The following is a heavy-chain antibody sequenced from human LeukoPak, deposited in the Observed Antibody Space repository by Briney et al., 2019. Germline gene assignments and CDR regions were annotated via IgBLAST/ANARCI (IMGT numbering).Heavy chain of an antibody. CDR3: ARESYSSGWLIDY. CDR2: ISSSSSYI. D-gene: IGHD6-19*01. J-gene: IGHJ4*02. Sequence: PGGSLRLSCAASGFTVSSNYMSWVRQAPGKGLEWVSSISSSSSYIYYADSVKGRFTISRDNSKNTLYLQMNSLRAEDTAVYYCARESYSSGWLIDYWGQGTLVTVSS. CDR1: GFTVSSNY. V-gene: IGHV3-21*04.